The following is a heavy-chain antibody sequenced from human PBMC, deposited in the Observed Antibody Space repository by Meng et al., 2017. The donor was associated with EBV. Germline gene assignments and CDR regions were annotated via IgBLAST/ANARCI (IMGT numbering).Heavy chain of an antibody. J-gene: IGHJ4*02. CDR3: ASESGRGYTPDY. Sequence: QGQLVPSGGGVKKPGSWVKVSCKTSGGPFRYYAISWVRQAPGQGLEWLGGFLPRLGAPNYAQKFHGRVKITADESTSTHYMDLSSLRSEDTAIYYCASESGRGYTPDYWGQGTLVTVSS. CDR1: GGPFRYYA. V-gene: IGHV1-69*01. D-gene: IGHD3-10*01. CDR2: FLPRLGAP.